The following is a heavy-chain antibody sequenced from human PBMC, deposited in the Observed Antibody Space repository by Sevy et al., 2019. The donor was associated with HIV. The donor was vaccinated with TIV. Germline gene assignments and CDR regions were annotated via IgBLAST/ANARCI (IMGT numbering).Heavy chain of an antibody. Sequence: SETLSLTCTVSGGSISSYYWSWIRQPPGKGLEWIGNIYYSGSTNYNPSLKSRVTISVDTSKNQFSLMLSSVTAADTAVYYCARLKAAAGNRSYWFDPWGQGTLVTVSS. CDR3: ARLKAAAGNRSYWFDP. D-gene: IGHD6-13*01. J-gene: IGHJ5*02. V-gene: IGHV4-59*01. CDR1: GGSISSYY. CDR2: IYYSGST.